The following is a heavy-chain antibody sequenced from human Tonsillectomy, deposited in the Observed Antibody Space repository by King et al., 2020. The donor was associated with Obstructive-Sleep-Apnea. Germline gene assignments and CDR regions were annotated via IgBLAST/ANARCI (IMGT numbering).Heavy chain of an antibody. Sequence: LQLVQSGGGLVQPGGSLRLSCAASGFTFSSYSMNWVRQAPGKGLEWVSYISSSSSTIYYADSVKGRFTISRDNAKNSLYLQMNSLRAEDTAVYYCARAFERGVTRYFYYYYGMDVWGQGTTVTVSS. V-gene: IGHV3-48*04. CDR2: ISSSSSTI. D-gene: IGHD3-10*01. CDR3: ARAFERGVTRYFYYYYGMDV. J-gene: IGHJ6*02. CDR1: GFTFSSYS.